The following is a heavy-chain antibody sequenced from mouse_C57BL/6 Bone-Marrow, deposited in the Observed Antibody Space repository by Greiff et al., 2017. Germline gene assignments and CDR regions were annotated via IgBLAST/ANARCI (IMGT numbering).Heavy chain of an antibody. Sequence: QLPGAELVKPGASVKMSCKASGYTFTSYWITWVKQRPGQGLEWIGDIYPGSGSTNYNEKFKSKATLTVDTSSSTAYMQLSSLTSEDSAVYYCARGSLSMDYWGQGTSVTVSS. CDR1: GYTFTSYW. CDR2: IYPGSGST. J-gene: IGHJ4*01. D-gene: IGHD6-2*01. V-gene: IGHV1-55*01. CDR3: ARGSLSMDY.